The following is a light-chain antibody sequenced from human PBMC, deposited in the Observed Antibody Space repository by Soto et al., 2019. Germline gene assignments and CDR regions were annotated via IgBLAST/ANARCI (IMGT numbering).Light chain of an antibody. V-gene: IGKV3-20*01. CDR1: QSVTSRY. Sequence: EIGLQQSPGNLCLPRGESATLSCRASQSVTSRYLAWYQQKPGQAPRLLIFGASIRDTGVTDRFSGSGSGTDLTITISRLEAEDSEVYYGQQYGSSPGTFGQGTKVDIK. CDR2: GAS. J-gene: IGKJ1*01. CDR3: QQYGSSPGT.